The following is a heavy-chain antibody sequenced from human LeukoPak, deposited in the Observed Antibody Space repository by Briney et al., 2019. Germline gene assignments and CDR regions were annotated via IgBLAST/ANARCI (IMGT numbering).Heavy chain of an antibody. J-gene: IGHJ3*02. CDR3: ARDITTMVVAVSRLFGDAFDI. CDR1: GFTFSSYW. D-gene: IGHD2-15*01. V-gene: IGHV3-21*01. Sequence: PGGSLRLSCAASGFTFSSYWMSWVRQAPGKGLEWVSAISGSGDNTYYADSVKGRFTISRDNAKNSLYLQMNSLRAEDTAVYYCARDITTMVVAVSRLFGDAFDIWGQGTMVTVSS. CDR2: ISGSGDNT.